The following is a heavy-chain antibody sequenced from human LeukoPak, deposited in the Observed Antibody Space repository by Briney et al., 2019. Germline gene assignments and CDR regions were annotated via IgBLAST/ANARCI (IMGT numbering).Heavy chain of an antibody. CDR2: INPNSGGT. CDR1: GYTFTGYY. J-gene: IGHJ4*02. Sequence: ASMKVSCKASGYTFTGYYMHWVRQAPGQGLEWMGWINPNSGGTNYAQKFQGRVTMTRDTSISTAYMELSRLRSDDTAVYYCARDRGVGATLYYFDYWGQGTLVTVSS. CDR3: ARDRGVGATLYYFDY. V-gene: IGHV1-2*02. D-gene: IGHD1-26*01.